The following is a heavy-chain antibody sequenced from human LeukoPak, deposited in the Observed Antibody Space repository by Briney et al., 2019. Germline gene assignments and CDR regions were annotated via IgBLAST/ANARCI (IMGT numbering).Heavy chain of an antibody. J-gene: IGHJ4*02. CDR1: GFTFSSYS. Sequence: GGSLRLSCAASGFTFSSYSMNWVRQAPGKGLEWVSSISSSSSYIYYADSVKGRFTISRDNAKNSLYLQMNSLRAEDTAVYYCARTTYYYDSSGYYTGSHYFDYWGQGTLVTVSS. D-gene: IGHD3-22*01. CDR3: ARTTYYYDSSGYYTGSHYFDY. CDR2: ISSSSSYI. V-gene: IGHV3-21*04.